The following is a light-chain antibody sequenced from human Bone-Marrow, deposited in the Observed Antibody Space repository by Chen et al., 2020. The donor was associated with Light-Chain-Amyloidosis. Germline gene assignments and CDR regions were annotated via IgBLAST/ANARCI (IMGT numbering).Light chain of an antibody. Sequence: QSALTQPASVSGSPGQSITISCTGTSSDVGGDNHVSWYQQHPAKAPKLMIYEVTNPPSWVPDRFSGSKSDNMASLTISGLQTEDEADYFCSSYTITNTLVFGSGTRVTVL. CDR3: SSYTITNTLV. J-gene: IGLJ1*01. CDR1: SSDVGGDNH. V-gene: IGLV2-14*01. CDR2: EVT.